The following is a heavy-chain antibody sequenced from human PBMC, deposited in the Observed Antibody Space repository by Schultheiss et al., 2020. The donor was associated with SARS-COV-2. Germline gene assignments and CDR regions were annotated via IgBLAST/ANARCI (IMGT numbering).Heavy chain of an antibody. CDR1: GFSLTTSGMC. D-gene: IGHD6-19*01. V-gene: IGHV2-70*01. Sequence: SGPTLVKPTQTLTLTCTFSGFSLTTSGMCVSWIRQPPGKALEWLALIDWDDDKYYSTSLKTRLTISKDTSKNQVVLTMTNMDPVDTATYYCARYIHSSGWYGRRFDPWGQGTLVTVSS. CDR3: ARYIHSSGWYGRRFDP. CDR2: IDWDDDK. J-gene: IGHJ5*02.